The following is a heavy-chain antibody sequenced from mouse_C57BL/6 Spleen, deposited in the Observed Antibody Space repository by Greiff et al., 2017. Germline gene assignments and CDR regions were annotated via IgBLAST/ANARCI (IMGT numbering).Heavy chain of an antibody. CDR2: IHPSDSDT. CDR3: ATPYYDYDVAWFAY. J-gene: IGHJ3*01. D-gene: IGHD2-4*01. CDR1: GYTFTSYW. V-gene: IGHV1-74*01. Sequence: VQLQQSGAELVKPGASVKVSCKASGYTFTSYWMHWVKQRPGQGLEWIGRIHPSDSDTNYNQKFKGKATLTVDKSSSTAYMQLSSLTSEDSAVYYCATPYYDYDVAWFAYWGQGTLVTVSA.